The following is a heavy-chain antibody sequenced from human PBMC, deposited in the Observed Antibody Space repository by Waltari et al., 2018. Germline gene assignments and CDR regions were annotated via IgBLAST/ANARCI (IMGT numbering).Heavy chain of an antibody. D-gene: IGHD6-13*01. J-gene: IGHJ4*02. Sequence: QVQLVESGGGVVQPGGSLRLSCAAPGFTFSSYGMHWVRQAPGKGLGWVAFIRYDGSNKYYADSVKGRFTISRDNSKNTLYLQMNSRRAEDTAVYYCAKGGRGAAAGTGRGIDYWGQGTLVTVSS. CDR1: GFTFSSYG. CDR2: IRYDGSNK. CDR3: AKGGRGAAAGTGRGIDY. V-gene: IGHV3-30*02.